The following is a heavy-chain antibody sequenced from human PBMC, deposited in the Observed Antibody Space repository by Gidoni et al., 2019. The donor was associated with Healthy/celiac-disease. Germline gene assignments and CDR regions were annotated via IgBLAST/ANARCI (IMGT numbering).Heavy chain of an antibody. CDR3: AKYAHITMVRGAPPPLYYFDY. V-gene: IGHV3-23*01. D-gene: IGHD3-10*01. J-gene: IGHJ4*02. CDR1: GFTFRSYA. CDR2: ISCSGGST. Sequence: EVQLLESGGGLVQPGGSLRLSCAASGFTFRSYAMSGVRQAPGKGLEWVSAISCSGGSTYYADSVKGRFTISRDNSKNTLYLQMNSLRAEDTAVYYCAKYAHITMVRGAPPPLYYFDYWGQGTLVTVSS.